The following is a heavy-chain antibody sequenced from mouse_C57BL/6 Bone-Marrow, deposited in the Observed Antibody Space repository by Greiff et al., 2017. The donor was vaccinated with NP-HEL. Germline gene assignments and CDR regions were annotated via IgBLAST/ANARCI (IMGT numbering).Heavy chain of an antibody. CDR2: INPSSGYT. V-gene: IGHV1-4*01. J-gene: IGHJ4*01. Sequence: QVHVKQSGAELARPGASVKMSCKASGYTFTSYTMHWVKQRPGQGLEWIGYINPSSGYTKYNQKFKDKATLTADKSSSTAYMQRSILTSEDSAVYYCARSTALYAMDYWGQGTSVTVSS. D-gene: IGHD3-1*01. CDR1: GYTFTSYT. CDR3: ARSTALYAMDY.